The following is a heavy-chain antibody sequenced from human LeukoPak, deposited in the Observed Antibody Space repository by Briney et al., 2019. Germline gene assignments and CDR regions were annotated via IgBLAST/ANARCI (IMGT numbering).Heavy chain of an antibody. V-gene: IGHV4-61*01. CDR1: DDPLSRSRYY. CDR2: IYNGGA. D-gene: IGHD3-22*01. J-gene: IGHJ5*01. Sequence: SETLSLTCTVSDDPLSRSRYYWSWIRQPPGKGMELNRYIYNGGAAPNASLACRVTLSIDTSKTQYSLKMTSVTAADPAVSYCARGGGRQWFVSGALDSWGQGTLVTVSS. CDR3: ARGGGRQWFVSGALDS.